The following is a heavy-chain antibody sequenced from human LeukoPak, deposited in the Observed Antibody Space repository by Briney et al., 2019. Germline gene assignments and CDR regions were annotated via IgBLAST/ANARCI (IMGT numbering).Heavy chain of an antibody. CDR2: INHSGST. CDR1: GGSFSGYY. CDR3: ARAYGRTGSYFDY. D-gene: IGHD3-10*02. Sequence: PSETLSLTCAVYGGSFSGYYWSWIRQPPGKGLEWIGEINHSGSTNYNPSLKSRVTISVDTSKNQFSLKLNSVTAADTAVYYCARAYGRTGSYFDYWGQGTLVTVSS. V-gene: IGHV4-34*01. J-gene: IGHJ4*02.